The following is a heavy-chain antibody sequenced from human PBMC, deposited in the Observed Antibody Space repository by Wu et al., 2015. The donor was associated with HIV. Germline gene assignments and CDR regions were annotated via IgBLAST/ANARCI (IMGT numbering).Heavy chain of an antibody. CDR3: ARDIVVVPAAPNYYYYMDV. D-gene: IGHD2-2*01. CDR2: ISAYNGNT. CDR1: GYTFTSYG. V-gene: IGHV1-18*01. J-gene: IGHJ6*03. Sequence: QVQLVQSGAEVKKPGASVKVSCKASGYTFTSYGISWVRQAPGQGLEWMGWISAYNGNTNYAQKLQGRVTMTTDTSTSTAYMELRSLRSDDTAVYYCARDIVVVPAAPNYYYYMDVWGKGTTVTVSS.